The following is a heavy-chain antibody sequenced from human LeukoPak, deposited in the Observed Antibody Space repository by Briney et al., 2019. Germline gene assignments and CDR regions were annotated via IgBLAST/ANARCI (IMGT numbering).Heavy chain of an antibody. D-gene: IGHD1-1*01. Sequence: PSETLSLTCTVSGGSISSYYWSWIRQPPGKGLEWMGYTNDSGSTNSNPSLKSRVTMSVDTSKNQFSLKLSSVTAADTAVYYCTRRGRNNWGEGNDYWGQGTLVTVSS. CDR2: TNDSGST. J-gene: IGHJ4*02. V-gene: IGHV4-59*08. CDR3: TRRGRNNWGEGNDY. CDR1: GGSISSYY.